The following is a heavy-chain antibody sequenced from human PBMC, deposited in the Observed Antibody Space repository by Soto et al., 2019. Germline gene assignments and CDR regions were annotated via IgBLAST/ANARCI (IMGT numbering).Heavy chain of an antibody. Sequence: HPGGSLRLSCAASGFTFRNYGMNWVRQAPGKGLEWVSAISGSGGITYYADSVRGRFTISRDNSKNTLYLQMNSLRAEDTAVYYCAKDGYEYDSSPAPFDPWGQGTLVTVSS. CDR3: AKDGYEYDSSPAPFDP. CDR2: ISGSGGIT. CDR1: GFTFRNYG. V-gene: IGHV3-23*01. J-gene: IGHJ5*02. D-gene: IGHD3-22*01.